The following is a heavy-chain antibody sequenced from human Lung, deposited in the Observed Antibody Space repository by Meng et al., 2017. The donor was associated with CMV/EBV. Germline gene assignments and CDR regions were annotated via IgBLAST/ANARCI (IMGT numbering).Heavy chain of an antibody. D-gene: IGHD5-18*01. V-gene: IGHV3-11*01. CDR1: GFTFSDYY. CDR3: ARNRGYSYGLGAY. Sequence: GESXKISCAASGFTFSDYYMSWIRQAPGKGLEWVSYISSSGSTIYYADSVKGRFTISRDNAKNSLYLQMNSLRAEDTAVYYCARNRGYSYGLGAYWCQGTLVTVSS. J-gene: IGHJ4*02. CDR2: ISSSGSTI.